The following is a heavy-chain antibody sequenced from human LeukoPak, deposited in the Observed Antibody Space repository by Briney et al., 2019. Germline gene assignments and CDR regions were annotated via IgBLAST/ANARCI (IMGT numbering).Heavy chain of an antibody. D-gene: IGHD3-22*01. J-gene: IGHJ4*02. CDR2: IYYSGST. CDR3: ARVGRYYYDSSGYQKGIDY. CDR1: GGSVSSANYY. V-gene: IGHV4-61*01. Sequence: PSETLSLTCTVSGGSVSSANYYWSWIRQPPGKGLEWIGSIYYSGSTNYNSSLKSRVTISVDTSKNQFSLKLSSVTAVDTAVYYCARVGRYYYDSSGYQKGIDYWGQGTLFTVSS.